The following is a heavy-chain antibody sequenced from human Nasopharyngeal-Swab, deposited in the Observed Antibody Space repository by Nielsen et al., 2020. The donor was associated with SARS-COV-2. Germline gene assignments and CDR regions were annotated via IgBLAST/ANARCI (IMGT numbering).Heavy chain of an antibody. D-gene: IGHD5-24*01. CDR3: AKVGWLHPNDY. Sequence: GGSLRLSCAASGLTFSTYAMSWVRQAPGKGLEWVSSISTDGGGTYYADSVKGRFTISRDNSKNTLYLQMNSLRAEDTAVYYCAKVGWLHPNDYWGQGTLVTVSS. V-gene: IGHV3-23*01. CDR1: GLTFSTYA. CDR2: ISTDGGGT. J-gene: IGHJ4*02.